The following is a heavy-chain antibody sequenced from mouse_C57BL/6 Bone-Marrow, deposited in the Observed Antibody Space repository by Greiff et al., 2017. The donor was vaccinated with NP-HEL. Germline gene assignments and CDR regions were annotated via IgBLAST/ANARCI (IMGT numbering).Heavy chain of an antibody. CDR1: GYTFTSYG. CDR3: ARSYYSNYFDY. V-gene: IGHV1-81*01. Sequence: LQESGAELARPGASVKLSCKASGYTFTSYGISWVKQRTGQGLEWIGEIYPRSGNTYYNEKFKGKATLTADKSSSTAYMELRSLTSEDSAVYFCARSYYSNYFDYWGQGTTLTVSS. CDR2: IYPRSGNT. J-gene: IGHJ2*01. D-gene: IGHD2-5*01.